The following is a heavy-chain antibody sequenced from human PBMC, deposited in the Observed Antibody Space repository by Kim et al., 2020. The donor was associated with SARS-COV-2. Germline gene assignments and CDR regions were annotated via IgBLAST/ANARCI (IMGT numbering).Heavy chain of an antibody. CDR3: ARAGYKPFYGMDV. D-gene: IGHD1-20*01. V-gene: IGHV3-48*02. Sequence: YRDPVKGRFTIARDKAKNSLYLQMNSLRDEDTAVYYCARAGYKPFYGMDVWGQGTTVTVSS. J-gene: IGHJ6*02.